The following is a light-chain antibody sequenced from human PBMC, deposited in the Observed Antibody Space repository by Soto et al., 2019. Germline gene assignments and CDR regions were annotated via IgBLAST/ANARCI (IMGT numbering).Light chain of an antibody. CDR2: AAS. J-gene: IGKJ1*01. CDR1: QGISNY. CDR3: QQYNSYPRT. V-gene: IGKV1-16*02. Sequence: DIQMTQSPSSLSASVGDRVTITCRASQGISNYLLWFQQKPGKAPKSLIYAASTLQSGVPSNFSGSGYGSYFTLSINRLQPEYFATSYFQQYNSYPRTFGQGTKLEIK.